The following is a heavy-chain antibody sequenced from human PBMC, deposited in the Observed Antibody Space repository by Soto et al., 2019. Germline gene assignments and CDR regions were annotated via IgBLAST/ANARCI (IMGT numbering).Heavy chain of an antibody. CDR1: GFTFSSYG. Sequence: LRLSCAASGFTFSSYGMHWVRQAPGKGLEWVAVISYDGSNKYYADSVKGRFTISRDNSKNTLYLQMNSLRAEDTAVYYCAKTGTAMELFDYWGQGTLVTVSS. CDR2: ISYDGSNK. V-gene: IGHV3-30*18. J-gene: IGHJ4*02. CDR3: AKTGTAMELFDY. D-gene: IGHD5-18*01.